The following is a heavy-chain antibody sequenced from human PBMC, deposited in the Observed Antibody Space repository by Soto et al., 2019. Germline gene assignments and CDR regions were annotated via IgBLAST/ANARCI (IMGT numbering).Heavy chain of an antibody. V-gene: IGHV4-4*02. CDR3: TRDGDYGYSLAY. Sequence: QVQLQESGPGLVKPSETLTLTCAVSGASISTGKWWSLVRQPPGKGLEWIGEISHSVSANYNPALRSRVTIEVDKSKNQFSLKLSVTAADTAMYYCTRDGDYGYSLAYWGQGTLVTVSS. D-gene: IGHD5-18*01. J-gene: IGHJ4*02. CDR2: ISHSVSA. CDR1: GASISTGKW.